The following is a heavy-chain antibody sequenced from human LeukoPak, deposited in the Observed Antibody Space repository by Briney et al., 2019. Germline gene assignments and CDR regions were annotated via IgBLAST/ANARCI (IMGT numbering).Heavy chain of an antibody. V-gene: IGHV3-30*18. CDR2: ISDDGRNK. CDR1: GFTFNNYG. CDR3: AKDGETTASGTFDY. Sequence: GGSLRLSCAVSGFTFNNYGMHYVRQAPGKGLEWVAVISDDGRNKNYADSVKGRFTISRDNSNNTLYLQMNSLRAEDTGVYYCAKDGETTASGTFDYWGQGTLVTVSS. J-gene: IGHJ4*02. D-gene: IGHD6-13*01.